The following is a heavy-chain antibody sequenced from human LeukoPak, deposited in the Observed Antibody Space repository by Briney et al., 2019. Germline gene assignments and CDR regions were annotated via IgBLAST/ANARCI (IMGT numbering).Heavy chain of an antibody. J-gene: IGHJ3*02. V-gene: IGHV3-21*01. CDR2: ISSSGSYI. Sequence: GGSLRLSSAASGFTFSSYSMNWVRQAPGKGLEWVSSISSSGSYIYYADSVKGRFTISRDNAKNSLYLQMNSLRAEDTAVYYCARVIVPNAFDIWGQGTMVTVSS. CDR3: ARVIVPNAFDI. D-gene: IGHD2-8*01. CDR1: GFTFSSYS.